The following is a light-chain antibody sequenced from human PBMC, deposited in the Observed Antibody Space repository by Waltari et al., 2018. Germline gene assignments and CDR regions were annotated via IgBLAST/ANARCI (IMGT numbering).Light chain of an antibody. CDR2: GAS. J-gene: IGKJ3*01. CDR3: QQRSNWPLFT. V-gene: IGKV3-11*01. CDR1: QSVSSY. Sequence: EIVLKQSPATLSLSPGERATLSCRASQSVSSYLAWYQHKPGQAPRLLIYGASNRASGIPARFSGSGSGTDFTLTISSLEPEDFAVYYCQQRSNWPLFTFGPGTKVDIK.